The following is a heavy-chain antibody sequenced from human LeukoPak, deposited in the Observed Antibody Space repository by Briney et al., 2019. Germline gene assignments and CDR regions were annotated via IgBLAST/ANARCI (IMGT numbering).Heavy chain of an antibody. Sequence: PGGSLRLSCAGSGFTFSNYAMSWVRQVPGKGLEWVSGVSLSGRSTYYADSVKGRFTVSRDNSENRLYLQMSSLRAEDTAVYFCAKDSYSGWYVDWGQGTLVTVSS. J-gene: IGHJ4*02. CDR2: VSLSGRST. V-gene: IGHV3-23*01. CDR3: AKDSYSGWYVD. D-gene: IGHD6-19*01. CDR1: GFTFSNYA.